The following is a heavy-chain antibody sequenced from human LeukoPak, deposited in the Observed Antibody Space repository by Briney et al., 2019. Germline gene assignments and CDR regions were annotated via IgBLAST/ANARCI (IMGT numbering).Heavy chain of an antibody. CDR2: INTNTGNP. D-gene: IGHD5-18*01. CDR3: GRDPRLGIRGYTYGYIDH. Sequence: ASVKVSCKTSGYTFTNNAINWVRQAPGQGLEWMGWINTNTGNPTYAQGFFTGRYVFSLDTSASTAYLQINGLKADDTAVYYCGRDPRLGIRGYTYGYIDHWGQGTLVTVSS. CDR1: GYTFTNNA. V-gene: IGHV7-4-1*02. J-gene: IGHJ4*02.